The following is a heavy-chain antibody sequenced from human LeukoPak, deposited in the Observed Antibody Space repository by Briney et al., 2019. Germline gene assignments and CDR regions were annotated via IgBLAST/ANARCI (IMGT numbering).Heavy chain of an antibody. D-gene: IGHD6-13*01. Sequence: PSETLSLTCTVSGGSISSSSYYWGWIRQPPGKGLEWIGSIYYSGSTYYNPSLKSRVTISVDTSKNQFSLKLSSVTAADTAVYYCARLGYARSMPAGTGNGYYYYYGMDVWGQGTTVTVSS. CDR3: ARLGYARSMPAGTGNGYYYYYGMDV. V-gene: IGHV4-39*01. CDR1: GGSISSSSYY. CDR2: IYYSGST. J-gene: IGHJ6*02.